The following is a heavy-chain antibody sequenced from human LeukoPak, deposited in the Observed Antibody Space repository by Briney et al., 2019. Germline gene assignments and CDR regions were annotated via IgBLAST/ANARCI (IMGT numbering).Heavy chain of an antibody. J-gene: IGHJ5*02. D-gene: IGHD3-9*01. V-gene: IGHV3-48*01. CDR1: GFTFSSYS. CDR2: ISRSGSTI. CDR3: AKVVLTGYSSDH. Sequence: GGSLRLSCAASGFTFSSYSMNWVRQAPGKGLEWISDISRSGSTIHYADSVKGRFTISRDNSKNTLYLQMNSLRAEDTAVYYCAKVVLTGYSSDHWGQGTLVTVSS.